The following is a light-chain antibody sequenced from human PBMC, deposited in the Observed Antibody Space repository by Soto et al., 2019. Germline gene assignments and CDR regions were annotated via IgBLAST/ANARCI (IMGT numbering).Light chain of an antibody. Sequence: EIVLTQSPGTLSLSPGERATLSSRASQTVSNNYLAWYQQKPGQAPRLLIYGASSRATGIPDRFSGSGSGTDFTLTISRLEPEDFAVYYCHQYHKPCMYSFGQGTNLEIK. CDR3: HQYHKPCMYS. J-gene: IGKJ2*01. CDR2: GAS. V-gene: IGKV3-20*01. CDR1: QTVSNNY.